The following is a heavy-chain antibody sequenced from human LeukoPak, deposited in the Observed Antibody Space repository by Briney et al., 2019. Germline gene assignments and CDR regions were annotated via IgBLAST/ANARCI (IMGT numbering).Heavy chain of an antibody. J-gene: IGHJ4*02. Sequence: GGSLRLSCAASGFTFSGYTMNWVRQVPGKGLEWVSVINYSGDTTSYADSVKGRFTISRDISKNTLYLHMNSLRVEDTAVYYCVKAAGTVTANYLDYWGQGTLVTVSS. CDR1: GFTFSGYT. CDR2: INYSGDTT. CDR3: VKAAGTVTANYLDY. D-gene: IGHD3-16*02. V-gene: IGHV3-23*01.